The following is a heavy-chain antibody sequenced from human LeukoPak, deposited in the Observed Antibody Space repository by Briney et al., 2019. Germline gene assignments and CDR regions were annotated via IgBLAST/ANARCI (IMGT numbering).Heavy chain of an antibody. CDR3: ARRPYYDSGPGHFDY. V-gene: IGHV5-51*01. CDR1: GSIFSSYW. J-gene: IGHJ4*02. D-gene: IGHD3-22*01. Sequence: PGASLQISCEGSGSIFSSYWIAWVRQLPAKGLEWMGIIYPGDSDTRYSPSFQGQVTISADKSISTAYLQWSSLKAADTAMYYCARRPYYDSGPGHFDYWGQGTLVTVSS. CDR2: IYPGDSDT.